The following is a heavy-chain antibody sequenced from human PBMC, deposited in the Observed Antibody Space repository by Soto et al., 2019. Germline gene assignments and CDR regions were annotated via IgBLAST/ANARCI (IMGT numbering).Heavy chain of an antibody. CDR3: AKEGNSGLYYFDY. J-gene: IGHJ4*02. V-gene: IGHV3-23*01. D-gene: IGHD5-12*01. CDR1: GFTFSNYA. Sequence: EVQLLESGGGLVQPGGSQRLSCAASGFTFSNYALSWVRQAPGKRLEWVSTISGSGGSTYYADSVKGRFTISRDTSKNTLYLQMNSLRATDTAVYYCAKEGNSGLYYFDYWGQGTLVTVSS. CDR2: ISGSGGST.